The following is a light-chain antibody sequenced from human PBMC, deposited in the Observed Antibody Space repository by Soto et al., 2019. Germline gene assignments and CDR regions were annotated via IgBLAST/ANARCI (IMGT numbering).Light chain of an antibody. Sequence: DIVMTQSPDSLAVSLGERATINCKSSQIVLYSSNNKNYLAWYQQKPGQPPKLLIYWASTRESGVPDRFSGSGSGTDFTLTISSLQAEDVAVYYCQQYYSTPQTFGQGTRLEIK. CDR3: QQYYSTPQT. V-gene: IGKV4-1*01. CDR1: QIVLYSSNNKNY. CDR2: WAS. J-gene: IGKJ5*01.